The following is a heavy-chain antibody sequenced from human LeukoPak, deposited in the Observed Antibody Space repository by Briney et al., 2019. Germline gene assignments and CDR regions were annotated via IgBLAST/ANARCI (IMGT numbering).Heavy chain of an antibody. CDR3: ARDSSSGYYPGLYFQH. V-gene: IGHV4-34*01. CDR1: GGFFSGYY. J-gene: IGHJ1*01. CDR2: INHSGST. Sequence: PSETLSLTCAVYGGFFSGYYWSWIRQPPGKGLEWIGEINHSGSTNYNPSLKSRVTISVDTSKNQFSLNLSSVTAADTAMYYCARDSSSGYYPGLYFQHWGQGTLVTVSS. D-gene: IGHD6-19*01.